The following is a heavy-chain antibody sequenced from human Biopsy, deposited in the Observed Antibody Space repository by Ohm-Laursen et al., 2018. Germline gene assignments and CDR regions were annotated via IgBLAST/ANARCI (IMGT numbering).Heavy chain of an antibody. D-gene: IGHD1-26*01. CDR1: GYTFTNYN. CDR3: ARGEGSSWFDP. V-gene: IGHV1-69*10. CDR2: IIPIPNVA. Sequence: GASVKVSCKASGYTFTNYNVNWVRQAPGQGLEWMGGIIPIPNVATYAQKFQGRITITADESTSTAYMELNSLTSDDTAVYFCARGEGSSWFDPWGHGTLVTVSS. J-gene: IGHJ5*02.